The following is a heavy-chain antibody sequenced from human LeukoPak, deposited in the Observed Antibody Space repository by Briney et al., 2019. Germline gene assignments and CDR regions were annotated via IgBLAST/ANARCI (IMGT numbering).Heavy chain of an antibody. J-gene: IGHJ4*02. CDR3: AREVAYCGGDCYIFDY. CDR1: GSTFSHYW. D-gene: IGHD2-21*02. CDR2: INPDGSRT. V-gene: IGHV3-74*01. Sequence: GGSLRLSCAASGSTFSHYWMHWVRQAPGKGLVWVSRINPDGSRTDYADSVAGRFTISRDNAKNTLYLQMNSLRADDTAVYYCAREVAYCGGDCYIFDYWGQGTLVTVSS.